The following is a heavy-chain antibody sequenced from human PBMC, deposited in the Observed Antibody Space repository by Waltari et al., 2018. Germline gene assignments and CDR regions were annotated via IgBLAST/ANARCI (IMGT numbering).Heavy chain of an antibody. V-gene: IGHV1-69*12. CDR3: ARDDGDDPKGRAFAFDI. CDR2: IIPIFGTA. J-gene: IGHJ3*02. CDR1: GGTFSSSA. Sequence: QVQLVQSGAEVKKPGSSVKVSCKASGGTFSSSAIRWVRQAPGQGLEWMGGIIPIFGTANYAQKFQGRVTITADESTSTAYMELSSLRSEDTAVYYCARDDGDDPKGRAFAFDIWGQGTMVTVSS. D-gene: IGHD7-27*01.